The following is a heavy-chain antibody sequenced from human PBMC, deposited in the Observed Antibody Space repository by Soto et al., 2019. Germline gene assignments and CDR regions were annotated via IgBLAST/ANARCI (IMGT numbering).Heavy chain of an antibody. CDR1: GFPFSSYS. V-gene: IGHV3-21*01. J-gene: IGHJ4*02. CDR2: ISSSSSYI. Sequence: GGSLRLSCAASGFPFSSYSMNWVRQAPGKGLEWVSSISSSSSYIYYADSVKGRFTISRDNAKNSLYLQMNSLRAEDTAVYYCARPPNYYDSRGYYGYWDLGTLVIVPQ. D-gene: IGHD3-22*01. CDR3: ARPPNYYDSRGYYGY.